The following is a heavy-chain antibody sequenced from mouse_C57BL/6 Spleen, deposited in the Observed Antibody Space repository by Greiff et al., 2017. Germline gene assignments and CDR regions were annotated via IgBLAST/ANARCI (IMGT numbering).Heavy chain of an antibody. J-gene: IGHJ2*01. Sequence: QVHVKQSGPGLVQPSQSLSITCTVSGFSLTSYGVHWVRQSPGKGLEWLGVIWRGGSTDYNAAFMSRLSITKDNSKSQVFFKMNSLQADDTAIYYCAKETAQATYYFDYWGQGTTLTVSS. CDR3: AKETAQATYYFDY. V-gene: IGHV2-5*01. CDR1: GFSLTSYG. CDR2: IWRGGST. D-gene: IGHD3-2*02.